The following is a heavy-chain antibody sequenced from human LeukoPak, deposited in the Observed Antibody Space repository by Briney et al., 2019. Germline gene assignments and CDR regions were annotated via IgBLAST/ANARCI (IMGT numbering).Heavy chain of an antibody. CDR2: IYTSGST. CDR3: ARAALGGGSCYFDY. V-gene: IGHV4-61*02. CDR1: GGSISSGSYY. J-gene: IGHJ4*02. D-gene: IGHD2-15*01. Sequence: PSQTLSLTCTVSGGSISSGSYYWSWLRQPAGKGLRWIGRIYTSGSTNYNPSLKSRVTISVDTSKNQFSLKLSSVTAADTAVYYCARAALGGGSCYFDYWGQGTLVTVSS.